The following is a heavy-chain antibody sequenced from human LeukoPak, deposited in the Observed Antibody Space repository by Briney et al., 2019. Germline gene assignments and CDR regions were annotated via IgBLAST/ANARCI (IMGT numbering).Heavy chain of an antibody. J-gene: IGHJ4*02. CDR3: ARGAAASYRGRFDY. CDR2: IYYSGST. Sequence: SETLSLTCTVSGGSISSYYWSWIRQPPGKGLEWIGYIYYSGSTNYNPSLKSRVTISVDTSKNQFSLKLSSVTAADTAVYYCARGAAASYRGRFDYWGQGTLVTVSS. D-gene: IGHD6-13*01. CDR1: GGSISSYY. V-gene: IGHV4-59*08.